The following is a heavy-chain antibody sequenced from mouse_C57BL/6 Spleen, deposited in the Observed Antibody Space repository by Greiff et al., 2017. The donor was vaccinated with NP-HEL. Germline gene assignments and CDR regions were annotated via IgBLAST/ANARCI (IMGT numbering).Heavy chain of an antibody. D-gene: IGHD1-1*01. CDR3: TRETVVATGYFDV. J-gene: IGHJ1*03. CDR1: GFTFSSYA. Sequence: EVKLMESGEGLVKPGGSLKLSCAASGFTFSSYAMSWVRQTPEKRLEWVAYISSGGDYIYYADTVKGRFTISRDNARNTLYLQMSSLKSEDTAMYYCTRETVVATGYFDVWGTGTTVTVSS. CDR2: ISSGGDYI. V-gene: IGHV5-9-1*02.